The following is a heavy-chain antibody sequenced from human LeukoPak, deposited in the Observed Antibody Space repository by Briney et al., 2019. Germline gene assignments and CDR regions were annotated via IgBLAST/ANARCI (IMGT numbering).Heavy chain of an antibody. CDR1: GGSISSYY. Sequence: SETLSLTCTVSGGSISSYYWSWIRQPPGKGLEWIGYIYYSGSTNYNPSLKSRVTISVDTSKNQFSLKLSSVTAADRAVYYCARDSFYSSSYYYYMDVWGKGTTVTVSS. V-gene: IGHV4-59*01. CDR2: IYYSGST. J-gene: IGHJ6*03. D-gene: IGHD6-6*01. CDR3: ARDSFYSSSYYYYMDV.